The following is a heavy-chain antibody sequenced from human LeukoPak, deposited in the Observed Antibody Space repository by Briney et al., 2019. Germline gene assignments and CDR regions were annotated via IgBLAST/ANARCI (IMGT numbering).Heavy chain of an antibody. D-gene: IGHD5-18*01. CDR2: ISYDGSNK. CDR1: GFTFSSYA. Sequence: GGSLRLSCAASGFTFSSYAMHWVRQAPGKGLEWVAVISYDGSNKYYADSVKGRFTISRDNSKNTLYLQINSLRAEDTAVYYCAREQLWLTYFDYWGQGTLVTVSS. J-gene: IGHJ4*02. V-gene: IGHV3-30*04. CDR3: AREQLWLTYFDY.